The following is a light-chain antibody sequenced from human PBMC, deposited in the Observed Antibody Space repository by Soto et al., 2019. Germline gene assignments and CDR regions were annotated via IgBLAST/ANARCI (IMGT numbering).Light chain of an antibody. CDR2: EVS. J-gene: IGLJ1*01. Sequence: QSVRTQPASVSGSPGQSITISCTGTSSDVGSYNLVSWYQQHPGKAPKLMIYEVSKWPSGVSNRFSGSKSGSTASLTISGLQAEDEADYYCCSYAGSSTFYVFGTGTKATVL. V-gene: IGLV2-23*02. CDR3: CSYAGSSTFYV. CDR1: SSDVGSYNL.